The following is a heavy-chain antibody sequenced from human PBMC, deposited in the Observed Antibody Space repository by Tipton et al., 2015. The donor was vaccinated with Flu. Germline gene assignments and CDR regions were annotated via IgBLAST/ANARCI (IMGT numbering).Heavy chain of an antibody. CDR2: IYYSGNT. CDR1: GASINNYY. Sequence: TLSLTCTVSGASINNYYWSWIRQPPGKGLEWIGYIYYSGNTNYNPSLKSRVTMSLDASKSHFSLKLSSVTAADTAMYYCSSYYIRAFDIWGQGTMATVSS. V-gene: IGHV4-59*01. CDR3: SSYYIRAFDI. J-gene: IGHJ3*02. D-gene: IGHD3-10*01.